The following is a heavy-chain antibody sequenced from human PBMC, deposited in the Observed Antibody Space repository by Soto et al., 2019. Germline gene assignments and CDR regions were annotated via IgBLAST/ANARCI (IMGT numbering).Heavy chain of an antibody. D-gene: IGHD1-20*01. V-gene: IGHV1-69*02. J-gene: IGHJ6*03. Sequence: QVQLVQSGAEVKKPGSSVKVSCKASGGTFSSYTISWVRQAPGQGLEWMGRIIPILGIANYAQKFQCRVTITADKSTSTAYMELSSLRSEDTAVYYCASAYNWNQASYMDVWGKGTTVTVSS. CDR1: GGTFSSYT. CDR3: ASAYNWNQASYMDV. CDR2: IIPILGIA.